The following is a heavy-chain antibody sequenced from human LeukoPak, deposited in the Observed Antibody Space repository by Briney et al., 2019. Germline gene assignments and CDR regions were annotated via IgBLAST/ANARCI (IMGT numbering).Heavy chain of an antibody. CDR3: ARDRGLPNDAFDI. Sequence: GGSLRLSCSASGFTFSSYEMNWVRQAPGKGLEWISYITGSGDTIYYADSVKGRFTISRDNAKNSLFLQMSSLRHEDTSVYYCARDRGLPNDAFDIWGQGTMVTVSS. J-gene: IGHJ3*02. D-gene: IGHD4-17*01. CDR1: GFTFSSYE. CDR2: ITGSGDTI. V-gene: IGHV3-48*03.